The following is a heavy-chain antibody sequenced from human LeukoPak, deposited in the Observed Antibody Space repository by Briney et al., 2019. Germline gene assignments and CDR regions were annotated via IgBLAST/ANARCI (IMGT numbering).Heavy chain of an antibody. CDR2: INPSGGST. D-gene: IGHD3-3*01. V-gene: IGHV1-46*01. CDR1: GYTFTSYG. Sequence: ASVKVSCKASGYTFTSYGISWVRQAPGQGLEWMGIINPSGGSTSYAQKFQGRVTMTRDMSTSTVYMELSSLRSEDTAVYYCARDRTDYDFWSGYYYFDYWGQGTLVTVSS. CDR3: ARDRTDYDFWSGYYYFDY. J-gene: IGHJ4*02.